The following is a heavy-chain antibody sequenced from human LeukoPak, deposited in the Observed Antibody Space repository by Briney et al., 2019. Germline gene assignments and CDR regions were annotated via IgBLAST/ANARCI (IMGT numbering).Heavy chain of an antibody. CDR3: ARRGADYGGNSGIDY. D-gene: IGHD4-23*01. CDR2: IYTSGRT. CDR1: GDSINSGAYY. Sequence: SQTLSLTCTVSGDSINSGAYYWTWIRQPAGKGLEWIGRIYTSGRTNYSPSLTSRVTISIDTSKNQFSLKLSSVTAADAAVYFCARRGADYGGNSGIDYWGQGTLVTVSS. J-gene: IGHJ4*02. V-gene: IGHV4-61*02.